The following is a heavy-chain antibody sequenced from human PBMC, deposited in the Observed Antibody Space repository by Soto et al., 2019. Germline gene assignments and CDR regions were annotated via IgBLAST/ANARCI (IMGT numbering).Heavy chain of an antibody. Sequence: QVQLVQSGAEVKKPGASVKVSCKASAYTFTSYDINWMRQATGQGLEWMGWMNTNSGNTGYAQKLQGGVTMTRKTSINTAYMELSSLTSEDTAVYYCATANYGSGRRWFDPWGQGTLVIVSS. CDR3: ATANYGSGRRWFDP. D-gene: IGHD3-10*01. CDR1: AYTFTSYD. J-gene: IGHJ5*02. CDR2: MNTNSGNT. V-gene: IGHV1-8*01.